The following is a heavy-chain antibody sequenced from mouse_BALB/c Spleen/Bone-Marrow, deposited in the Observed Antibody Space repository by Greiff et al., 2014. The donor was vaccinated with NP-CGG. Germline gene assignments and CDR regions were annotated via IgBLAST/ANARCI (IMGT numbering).Heavy chain of an antibody. CDR3: ATGTRALDY. V-gene: IGHV5-17*02. J-gene: IGHJ4*01. Sequence: DVKLQESGGGLVQPGGSRKLSCAASGFTFSSFGMHWVRQAPEKGLEWVAYISSGSSTIYYADTVKGRFTISRDNPKNTLFLQMTSLRSEDTAMYYCATGTRALDYWGQGTSVTVSS. CDR2: ISSGSSTI. CDR1: GFTFSSFG. D-gene: IGHD4-1*01.